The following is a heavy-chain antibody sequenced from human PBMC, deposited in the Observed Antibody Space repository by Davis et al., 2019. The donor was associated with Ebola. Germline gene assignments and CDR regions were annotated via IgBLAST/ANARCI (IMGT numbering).Heavy chain of an antibody. J-gene: IGHJ6*02. CDR2: ISAYNGNT. Sequence: AASVKVSCKASGYTFTSYGISWVRQAPGQGLEWMGWISAYNGNTNYAQKLQGRVTMTTDTSTSTAYMELRSLRSDDTAVYYCARDSSSPIYYYYYYGMDVWGQGTTVTVSS. V-gene: IGHV1-18*01. CDR1: GYTFTSYG. D-gene: IGHD6-6*01. CDR3: ARDSSSPIYYYYYYGMDV.